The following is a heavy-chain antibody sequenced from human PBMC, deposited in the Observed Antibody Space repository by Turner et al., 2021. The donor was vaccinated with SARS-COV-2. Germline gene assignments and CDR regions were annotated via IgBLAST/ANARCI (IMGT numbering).Heavy chain of an antibody. Sequence: VQVVQFGAEVKKTGASVKVSCKASGYTFTDYYIHWVRQAPGQGLEWMGWINPNSGVTSYAQKFQGRVTMTRDTSISTAYMELGRLISDDTCVYYCATDSYGTLCGQGTLVTVSS. J-gene: IGHJ1*01. D-gene: IGHD5-18*01. CDR1: GYTFTDYY. CDR3: ATDSYGTL. CDR2: INPNSGVT. V-gene: IGHV1-2*02.